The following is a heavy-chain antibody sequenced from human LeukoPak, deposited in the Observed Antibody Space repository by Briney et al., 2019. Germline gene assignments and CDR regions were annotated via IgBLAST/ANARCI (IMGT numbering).Heavy chain of an antibody. CDR1: GGSFSGYY. D-gene: IGHD3-10*01. V-gene: IGHV4-34*01. J-gene: IGHJ4*02. CDR3: AREKPMVRGVPFDY. CDR2: INHSGST. Sequence: SETLSLTCAVYGGSFSGYYWSWIRQPPGKGLEWIGEINHSGSTNYNPSLKSRVTISVDTSKNQFSLKLSSVTAADTAVYYCAREKPMVRGVPFDYWGQGTLVTVSS.